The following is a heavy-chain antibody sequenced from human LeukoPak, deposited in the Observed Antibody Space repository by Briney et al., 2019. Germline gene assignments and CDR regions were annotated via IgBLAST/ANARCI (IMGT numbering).Heavy chain of an antibody. CDR3: SRDTYGPNDH. CDR2: VNGDASWT. CDR1: GFTFSNYW. J-gene: IGHJ4*02. V-gene: IGHV3-74*01. D-gene: IGHD4/OR15-4a*01. Sequence: GGSLRLSCAASGFTFSNYWMHWVRQAPGKGLVWVARVNGDASWTSYADSVKGRFTISRDNAKNTLYQQMNSLRAEDTAVYYCSRDTYGPNDHWGQGTLVTVSS.